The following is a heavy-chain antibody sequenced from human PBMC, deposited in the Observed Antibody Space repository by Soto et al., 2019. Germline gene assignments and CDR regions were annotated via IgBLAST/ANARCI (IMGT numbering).Heavy chain of an antibody. CDR3: TTGIVVVAAATGYFQH. Sequence: EVQLVESGGGLVKPGGSLRLSCAASGFTFSNAWMNWVRQAPGKGLEWVGRIKSKTDGGTTDYAAPVKGRLTISRDDSKNTLHLQMNSLKTEDTAVYYCTTGIVVVAAATGYFQHWGQGTLVTVSS. CDR2: IKSKTDGGTT. J-gene: IGHJ1*01. CDR1: GFTFSNAW. D-gene: IGHD2-15*01. V-gene: IGHV3-15*01.